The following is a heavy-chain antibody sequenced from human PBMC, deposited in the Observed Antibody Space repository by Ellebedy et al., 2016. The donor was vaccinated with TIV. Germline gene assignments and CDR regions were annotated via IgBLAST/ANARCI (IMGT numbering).Heavy chain of an antibody. CDR2: MNPNSGNT. D-gene: IGHD2-2*01. J-gene: IGHJ5*02. V-gene: IGHV1-8*01. CDR3: ARDWGDIVVVPAAMSVRWFDP. CDR1: GYTFTSYD. Sequence: ASVKVSCKASGYTFTSYDINWVRQATGQGLEWMGWMNPNSGNTGYAQKFQGRVTMTRNTSISTAYMELSSLRSEDTAVYYCARDWGDIVVVPAAMSVRWFDPWGQGTLVTVSS.